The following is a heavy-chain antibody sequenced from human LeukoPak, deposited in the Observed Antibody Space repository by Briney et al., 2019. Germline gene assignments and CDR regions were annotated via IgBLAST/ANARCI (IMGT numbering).Heavy chain of an antibody. CDR3: ARAGYYGSGPSSDWFDP. CDR2: IYTSGST. Sequence: SETLSLTCTVSGGSISSYYWSWIRQPAGKGLEWIGRIYTSGSTNYNPSLKSRVTMSVDTSKNQFSLKLSSVTAADTAVYYCARAGYYGSGPSSDWFDPWGQGTLVTVSS. CDR1: GGSISSYY. V-gene: IGHV4-4*07. J-gene: IGHJ5*02. D-gene: IGHD3-10*01.